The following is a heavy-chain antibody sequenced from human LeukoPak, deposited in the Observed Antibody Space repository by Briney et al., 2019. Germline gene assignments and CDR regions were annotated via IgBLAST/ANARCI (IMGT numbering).Heavy chain of an antibody. CDR1: GYTLTELS. CDR3: ATDLVRVVGATYFQH. V-gene: IGHV1-24*01. J-gene: IGHJ1*01. D-gene: IGHD1-26*01. CDR2: FDPEDGEA. Sequence: ASVKVSCKVSGYTLTELSMHWVRQAPGKGLEWMGGFDPEDGEAIYAQKFQGRVTMTEDTSTDTAYMELSSLRSEDTAVYYCATDLVRVVGATYFQHWGQGTLVTVSS.